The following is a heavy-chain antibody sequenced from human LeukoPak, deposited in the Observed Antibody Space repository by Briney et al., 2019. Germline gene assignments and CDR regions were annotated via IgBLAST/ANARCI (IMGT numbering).Heavy chain of an antibody. D-gene: IGHD4-17*01. J-gene: IGHJ4*02. CDR1: GGSIGRYY. Sequence: PSETLSLTCTVSGGSIGRYYWSWIRQPAGKGLEWIGRVFTTGSTTCNPSLKSRVTMSVDTSKNQFSLKLTSIAAADTAMYYCARALTTADFDYWGQGTLVTVSS. V-gene: IGHV4-4*07. CDR2: VFTTGST. CDR3: ARALTTADFDY.